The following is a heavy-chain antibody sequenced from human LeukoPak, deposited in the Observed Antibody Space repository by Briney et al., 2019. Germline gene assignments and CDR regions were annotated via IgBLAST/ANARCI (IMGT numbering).Heavy chain of an antibody. D-gene: IGHD3-22*01. Sequence: SETLSLTCSVSGGSINSYYWSWIRQPPGKGLEWVGYIYDSGSTNYNPSLKSRVTISVDSSKNQFSLHLTSVTDADTAVYYCASSSGLYGRTRFDNWGQGSLVTVSS. V-gene: IGHV4-4*08. CDR2: IYDSGST. CDR1: GGSINSYY. J-gene: IGHJ4*02. CDR3: ASSSGLYGRTRFDN.